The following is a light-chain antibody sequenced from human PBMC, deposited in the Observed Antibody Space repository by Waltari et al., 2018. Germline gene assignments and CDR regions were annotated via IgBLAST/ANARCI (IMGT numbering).Light chain of an antibody. J-gene: IGLJ2*01. Sequence: QSVLTQPPSVSGAPGQRATISCTGSSSNIGAGYDVPWYQQLPGTAPKPLIYGNSNRPSGVPDRFSGSKSGTSASLAITGLQAEDEADYYCQSYDSSLSGSVFGGGTKLTVL. CDR3: QSYDSSLSGSV. V-gene: IGLV1-40*01. CDR1: SSNIGAGYD. CDR2: GNS.